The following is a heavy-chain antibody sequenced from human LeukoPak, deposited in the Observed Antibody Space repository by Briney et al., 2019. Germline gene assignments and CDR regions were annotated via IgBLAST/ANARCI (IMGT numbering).Heavy chain of an antibody. CDR3: TTEWASWALYYFDY. CDR2: ISYDGSNK. V-gene: IGHV3-30*03. CDR1: GFTFSSYG. D-gene: IGHD1-26*01. Sequence: GRSLRLSCAASGFTFSSYGMHWVRQAPGKGLEWVAVISYDGSNKYYADSVKGRFTISRDNSKNTLYLQMNSLKTEDTAVYYCTTEWASWALYYFDYWGQGTLVTVSS. J-gene: IGHJ4*02.